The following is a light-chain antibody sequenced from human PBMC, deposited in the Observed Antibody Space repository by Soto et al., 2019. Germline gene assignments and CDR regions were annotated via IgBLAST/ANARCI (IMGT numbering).Light chain of an antibody. V-gene: IGKV1-9*01. Sequence: IQLTQSPSSLSASVGDRVTITCRASQGISSYLAWYQQKPGKAPKLLIYAASTLRSGVPSRFSGSGSGTDFTLTISSLQPEDFATYYCQQLNSYPYTFGQGTKLEIK. CDR3: QQLNSYPYT. J-gene: IGKJ2*01. CDR2: AAS. CDR1: QGISSY.